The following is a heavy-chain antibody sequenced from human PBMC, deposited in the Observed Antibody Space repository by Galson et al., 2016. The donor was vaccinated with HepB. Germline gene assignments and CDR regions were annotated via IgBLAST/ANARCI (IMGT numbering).Heavy chain of an antibody. V-gene: IGHV3-53*01. J-gene: IGHJ3*01. Sequence: SLRLSCAVSGFMVRNNYMSWVRQAPGKGLEWVSVIYSDGRTYYADSVKGRFTVSRDNSKNTLYLQMNSLRAEDTAVYYCAKMSCSSAYYSDAFDLWGQGTMVTVSS. CDR1: GFMVRNNY. CDR2: IYSDGRT. D-gene: IGHD3-22*01. CDR3: AKMSCSSAYYSDAFDL.